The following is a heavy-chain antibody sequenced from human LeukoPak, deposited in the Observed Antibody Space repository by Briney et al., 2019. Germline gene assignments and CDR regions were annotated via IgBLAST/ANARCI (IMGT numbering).Heavy chain of an antibody. V-gene: IGHV1-69*05. CDR2: IIPIFGTA. Sequence: ASVKVSCKASGGTFSSYAISWVRQAPGRGLEWMGGIIPIFGTANYAQKFQGRVTITTDESTSTAYMELSSLRSEDTAVYYCARDSPGRDCTNGVCTDYWGQETLVTVSS. CDR1: GGTFSSYA. D-gene: IGHD2-8*01. J-gene: IGHJ4*02. CDR3: ARDSPGRDCTNGVCTDY.